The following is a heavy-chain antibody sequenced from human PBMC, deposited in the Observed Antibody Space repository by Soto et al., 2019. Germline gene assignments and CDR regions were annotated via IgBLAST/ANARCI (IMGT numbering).Heavy chain of an antibody. V-gene: IGHV1-18*01. CDR2: VSGDNGHT. Sequence: QVQLVQSGAEVKKPGASVKVSCKASGYTFTTHGISWVRQAPGQGLEWMGWVSGDNGHTNYAQSRQDIVTMTTDTYTNTAYMELRSLRSDGPAVYYCARALGYCRSGTCYREGFDPWGQGTLVPVSS. CDR3: ARALGYCRSGTCYREGFDP. D-gene: IGHD2-15*01. J-gene: IGHJ5*02. CDR1: GYTFTTHG.